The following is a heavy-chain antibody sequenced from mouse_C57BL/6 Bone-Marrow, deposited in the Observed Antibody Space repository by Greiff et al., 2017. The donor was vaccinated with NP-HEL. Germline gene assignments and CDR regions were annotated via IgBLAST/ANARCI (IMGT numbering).Heavy chain of an antibody. Sequence: EVQLVESGGGLVKPGGSLKLSCAASGFTFSSYAMSWVRQTPEKRLEWVATISDGGSYTYYPDNVKGRFTISRDNAKNNLYLQMSHLKSEDTAMYYCAREGPNFRDYWGQGTTLTVSS. CDR2: ISDGGSYT. V-gene: IGHV5-4*01. D-gene: IGHD4-1*01. CDR1: GFTFSSYA. CDR3: AREGPNFRDY. J-gene: IGHJ2*01.